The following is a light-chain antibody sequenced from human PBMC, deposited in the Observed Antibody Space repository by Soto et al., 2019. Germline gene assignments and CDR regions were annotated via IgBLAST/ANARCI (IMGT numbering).Light chain of an antibody. CDR1: RTISRQ. Sequence: DVQMTQSPSTLSASIGDRVTVTCRASRTISRQLAWYQQKPGKAPNLLITDASSLNGGVPSRFSGSGSGTEFTLTISNLQPDDSANYYFQHSESYPVTFGGGTKVEIK. CDR3: QHSESYPVT. J-gene: IGKJ4*01. V-gene: IGKV1-5*01. CDR2: DAS.